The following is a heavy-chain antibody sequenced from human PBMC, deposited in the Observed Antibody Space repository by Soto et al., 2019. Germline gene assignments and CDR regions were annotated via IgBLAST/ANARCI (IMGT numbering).Heavy chain of an antibody. CDR3: ARLYTWIMDY. D-gene: IGHD5-12*01. V-gene: IGHV3-33*01. CDR2: IWYDGSNK. Sequence: GGSLRLSCAASGFNFRNYGMHWVRQAPGKGLEWVAIIWYDGSNKYYADSVKGRFTISRDNSKNTLYLQIDSLRAEDTAVYYCARLYTWIMDYWGQGIMVTVSS. CDR1: GFNFRNYG. J-gene: IGHJ4*02.